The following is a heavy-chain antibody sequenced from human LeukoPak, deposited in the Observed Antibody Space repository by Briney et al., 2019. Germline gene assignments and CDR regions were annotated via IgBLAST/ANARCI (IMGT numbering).Heavy chain of an antibody. V-gene: IGHV1-18*01. J-gene: IGHJ3*01. Sequence: ASVKVSCKSSAYTFITTVISLVRQAPGQGLEWMGWISVYSGDKKFAQKFQDRVTMTTDTFRNTAYMELNSLSDDDTAIYYCARDGSYNYDCMDGWGQGTRVTVSS. CDR1: AYTFITTV. D-gene: IGHD3-16*01. CDR3: ARDGSYNYDCMDG. CDR2: ISVYSGDK.